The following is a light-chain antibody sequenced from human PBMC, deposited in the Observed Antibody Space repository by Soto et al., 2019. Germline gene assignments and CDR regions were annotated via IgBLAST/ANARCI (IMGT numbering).Light chain of an antibody. Sequence: QSALTQPASVSGSPGQSITISCTGTSSDVGGYNYVSWYQQHPGKAPKLMIYDVSNRPSGVSNRFSGSKSGNTASLTISGLHAEDEAYYYCSSYTSSSTFYVFATGTKVTVL. J-gene: IGLJ1*01. CDR2: DVS. CDR3: SSYTSSSTFYV. V-gene: IGLV2-14*01. CDR1: SSDVGGYNY.